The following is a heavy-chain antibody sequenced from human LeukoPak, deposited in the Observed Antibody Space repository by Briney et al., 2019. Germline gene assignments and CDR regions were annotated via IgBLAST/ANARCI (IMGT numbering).Heavy chain of an antibody. CDR2: ISSSSSYI. CDR3: ARDSGYYDSSGYSYAFDI. V-gene: IGHV3-21*01. J-gene: IGHJ3*02. D-gene: IGHD3-22*01. Sequence: GRSLRLSCAASGFTFSSYSMNWVRQAPGKGLGWVSSISSSSSYIYYADTVKGRFNISRDNAKNSLYLQMKSLRAEDTAVYYCARDSGYYDSSGYSYAFDIWGQGTMVTVSS. CDR1: GFTFSSYS.